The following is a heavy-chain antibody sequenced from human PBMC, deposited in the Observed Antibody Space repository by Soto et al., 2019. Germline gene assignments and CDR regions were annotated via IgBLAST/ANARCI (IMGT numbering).Heavy chain of an antibody. CDR3: ARYGGYDFWSGYSAADDYYYYGMDV. J-gene: IGHJ6*02. Sequence: TLSLTCTVSGGSISSGGYYWSWIRQHPGKGLEWIGYIYYSGSTYYNPSLKSRVTISVDTSKNQFSLKLSSVTAADTAVYYCARYGGYDFWSGYSAADDYYYYGMDVWGQGTTVTVSS. D-gene: IGHD3-3*01. CDR1: GGSISSGGYY. V-gene: IGHV4-31*03. CDR2: IYYSGST.